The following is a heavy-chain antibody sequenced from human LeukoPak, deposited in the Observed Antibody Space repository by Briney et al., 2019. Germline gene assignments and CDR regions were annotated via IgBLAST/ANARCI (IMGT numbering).Heavy chain of an antibody. CDR2: IYYTGST. CDR1: GGSISSFY. D-gene: IGHD6-13*01. V-gene: IGHV4-59*01. Sequence: KPSETLSLTCTVSGGSISSFYWSWMRPPPGGGVGCIGYIYYTGSTNYNPSLKSRVTISVDTSKKQFSLKLSSVTAAETAVYYCARYSRSDRVFDIWGQGTMVTVSS. CDR3: ARYSRSDRVFDI. J-gene: IGHJ3*02.